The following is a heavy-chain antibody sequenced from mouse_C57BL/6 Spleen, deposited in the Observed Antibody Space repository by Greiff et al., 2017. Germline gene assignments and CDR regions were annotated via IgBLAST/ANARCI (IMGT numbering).Heavy chain of an antibody. D-gene: IGHD2-3*01. V-gene: IGHV1-76*01. CDR3: AMMVKYYYAMDY. Sequence: QVQLQQSGAELVRPGASVKLSCKASGYTFTDYYINWVKQRPGQGLEWIARIYPGSGNTYYNEKFKGKATLTADKSSSTAYMQLSSLTSEDSAVYFCAMMVKYYYAMDYWGQGTSVTVSA. CDR1: GYTFTDYY. CDR2: IYPGSGNT. J-gene: IGHJ4*01.